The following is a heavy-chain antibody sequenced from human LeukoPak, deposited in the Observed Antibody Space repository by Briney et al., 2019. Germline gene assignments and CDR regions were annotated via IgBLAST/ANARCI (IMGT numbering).Heavy chain of an antibody. CDR3: ARVAAHSSGWYYFDY. CDR1: GDSISSSNYY. V-gene: IGHV4-39*07. J-gene: IGHJ4*02. Sequence: SETLSLTCTVSGDSISSSNYYWAWIRQPPGKGLEWLGTIYYSGSTYYNPSLKSRVTISMDMSKNQFSLKLSSVTAADTAVYYCARVAAHSSGWYYFDYWGQGTLVTVSS. CDR2: IYYSGST. D-gene: IGHD6-19*01.